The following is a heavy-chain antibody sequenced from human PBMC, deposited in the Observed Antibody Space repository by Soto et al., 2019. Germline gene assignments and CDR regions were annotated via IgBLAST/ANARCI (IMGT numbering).Heavy chain of an antibody. CDR3: AREASQIKYIVVVPVAIRY. D-gene: IGHD2-2*01. CDR1: VYTLNSYA. CDR2: IDAGNGNT. V-gene: IGHV1-3*01. Sequence: GASLTVSCKASVYTLNSYAMHWVHQATGQRLEWMGWIDAGNGNTKYSQKFQGRVTITRDTCASTAYMELSSLRSEDTAVYYCAREASQIKYIVVVPVAIRYWGQGTLVTV. J-gene: IGHJ4*02.